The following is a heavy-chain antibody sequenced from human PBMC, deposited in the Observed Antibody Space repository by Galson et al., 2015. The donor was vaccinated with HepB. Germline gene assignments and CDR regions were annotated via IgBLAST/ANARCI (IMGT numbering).Heavy chain of an antibody. CDR1: GFTFRSSG. CDR2: IWADGTNT. J-gene: IGHJ4*02. Sequence: SLRLSCAASGFTFRSSGIHWVRQAPGKGLEWVALIWADGTNTYYADSVKGRFTISRDNSKNTLNLQMNSLRAEDTAVYYCAREAPVAAPAAFDYWGQGTLVTVSS. V-gene: IGHV3-33*08. D-gene: IGHD6-25*01. CDR3: AREAPVAAPAAFDY.